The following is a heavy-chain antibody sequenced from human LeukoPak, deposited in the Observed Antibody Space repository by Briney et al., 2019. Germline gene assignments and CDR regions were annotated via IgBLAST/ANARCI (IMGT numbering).Heavy chain of an antibody. D-gene: IGHD3-3*01. CDR1: GFTFRNAW. Sequence: GGSLRLSCAASGFTFRNAWMNWVRQAPGKGLEWVSAISGSGGSTYYADSVKGRFTISRDNSKNTLYLQMNSLRAEDTAVYYCAKDGEITIFGVVHDAFDIWGQGTMVTVSS. J-gene: IGHJ3*02. CDR2: ISGSGGST. V-gene: IGHV3-23*01. CDR3: AKDGEITIFGVVHDAFDI.